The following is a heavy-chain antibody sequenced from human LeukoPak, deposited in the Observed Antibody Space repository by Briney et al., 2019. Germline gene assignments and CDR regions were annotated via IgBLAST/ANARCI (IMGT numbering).Heavy chain of an antibody. Sequence: ASMKVSCKASGYTFTDYYMHWIRQAPGQGLEWMGWINPDNGGTNYPLKFEGRVTMTRDTSISTAYMELGRLRSDDTAVYYCARVFGAVRTVTNYDAFENWGQGTMVSVSS. V-gene: IGHV1-2*02. CDR3: ARVFGAVRTVTNYDAFEN. CDR2: INPDNGGT. D-gene: IGHD4-17*01. CDR1: GYTFTDYY. J-gene: IGHJ3*02.